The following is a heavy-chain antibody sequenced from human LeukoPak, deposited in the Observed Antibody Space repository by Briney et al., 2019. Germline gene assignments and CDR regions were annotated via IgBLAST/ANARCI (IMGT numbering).Heavy chain of an antibody. Sequence: SGGSLRLSRAASGFTFSDYGMHWVRQAPGKGLEWVAIIWYDGSNKYYADSLKGRFTISRDNSKSTLYLQMSSLRAEDTAVYYCARDRKGDLTSGYYYELDYWGQGTLVTVSS. V-gene: IGHV3-33*01. CDR3: ARDRKGDLTSGYYYELDY. CDR2: IWYDGSNK. J-gene: IGHJ4*02. CDR1: GFTFSDYG. D-gene: IGHD3-22*01.